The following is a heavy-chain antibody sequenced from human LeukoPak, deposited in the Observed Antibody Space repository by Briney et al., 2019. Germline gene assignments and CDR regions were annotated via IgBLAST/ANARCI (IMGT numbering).Heavy chain of an antibody. V-gene: IGHV1-69*04. CDR1: GGTFSSYA. CDR3: AREFRFGELSHPIDY. D-gene: IGHD3-10*01. Sequence: SVKVSCKASGGTFSSYAISWVRQAPGQGLEWMGRIIPILGIANYAQKFQGRVTITADKSTSTAYMELSSLRSEDTAVYYCAREFRFGELSHPIDYWGQGTLVTVSS. J-gene: IGHJ4*02. CDR2: IIPILGIA.